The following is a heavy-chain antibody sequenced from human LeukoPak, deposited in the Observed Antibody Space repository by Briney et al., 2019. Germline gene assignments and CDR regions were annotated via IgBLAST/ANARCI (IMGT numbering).Heavy chain of an antibody. D-gene: IGHD5-12*01. Sequence: SETLSLTCTVSGYSISTGYYWDWIRQPPGKGLEWIGTFYHGGSTYYNPSLKSRVTISVDTSKTQFSLRLTSVTAADTAVYYCARNIVGTIGGFDIWGQGTIVTVSS. CDR3: ARNIVGTIGGFDI. V-gene: IGHV4-38-2*02. J-gene: IGHJ3*02. CDR1: GYSISTGYY. CDR2: FYHGGST.